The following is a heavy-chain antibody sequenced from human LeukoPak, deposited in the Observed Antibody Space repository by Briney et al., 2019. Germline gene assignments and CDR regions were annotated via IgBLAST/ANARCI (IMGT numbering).Heavy chain of an antibody. CDR3: AKDIVVSSTSYYYYYMDV. D-gene: IGHD2-2*01. V-gene: IGHV3-9*01. CDR2: ISWNSGSI. Sequence: GRSLRLSCAASGFTFYDYAMHWVRQAPGKGLEWVSGISWNSGSIGYADSVKGRFTISRDNAKNSLYLQMNSLRAEDTALYYCAKDIVVSSTSYYYYYMDVWGKGTTVTVSS. CDR1: GFTFYDYA. J-gene: IGHJ6*03.